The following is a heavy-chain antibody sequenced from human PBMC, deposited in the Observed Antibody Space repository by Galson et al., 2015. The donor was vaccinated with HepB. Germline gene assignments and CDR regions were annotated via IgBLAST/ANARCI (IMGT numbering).Heavy chain of an antibody. CDR3: ARSISLVRGIITKPDYYYGMDV. CDR2: INQDGSSK. CDR1: GFTFSSYW. D-gene: IGHD3-10*01. V-gene: IGHV3-7*03. Sequence: SLRLSCAASGFTFSSYWMNWVRQAPGKGLEWVAHINQDGSSKYYVVSVKGRFTISRDNAKDSVYLQLDSLIAEDTAVYYCARSISLVRGIITKPDYYYGMDVWGQGTTVTVAS. J-gene: IGHJ6*02.